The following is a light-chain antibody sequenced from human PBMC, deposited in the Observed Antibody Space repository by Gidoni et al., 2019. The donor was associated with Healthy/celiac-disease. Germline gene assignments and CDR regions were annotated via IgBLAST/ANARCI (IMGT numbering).Light chain of an antibody. J-gene: IGLJ2*01. V-gene: IGLV2-14*01. CDR1: SSDVGGYNY. Sequence: QSALTQPASVSGSPGQSITIYCTGPSSDVGGYNYVSWYQQHPGKAPKLMIYDVSNRPSGVSNRFSGSKSGNTASLTISGLQAEDEADYYCSSYTSSSTLVVFGGGTKLTVL. CDR2: DVS. CDR3: SSYTSSSTLVV.